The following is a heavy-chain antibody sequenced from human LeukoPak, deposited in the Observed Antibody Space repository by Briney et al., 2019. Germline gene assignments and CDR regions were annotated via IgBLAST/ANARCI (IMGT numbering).Heavy chain of an antibody. J-gene: IGHJ4*02. Sequence: GGSLRLSCAASGFTVSSNYMSWVRQAPGKGLEWVSVIYSGGSTYYADSVKGRFTISRDNAKNSLYLQMNSLRAEDTAVYYCARDREGIFGVVIPFDYWGQGTLVTVSS. CDR1: GFTVSSNY. D-gene: IGHD3-3*01. CDR3: ARDREGIFGVVIPFDY. CDR2: IYSGGST. V-gene: IGHV3-53*01.